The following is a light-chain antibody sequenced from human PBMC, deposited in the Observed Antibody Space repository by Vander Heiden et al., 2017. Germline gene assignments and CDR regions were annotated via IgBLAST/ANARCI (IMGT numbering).Light chain of an antibody. CDR2: GKN. Sequence: SSELTQAPAVSVALGQTVRITCQGDSLRSYYASWYQQKPGQAPVLVIYGKNNRPSGIPDRFSGSSSGNTAYLTITGAQAEDEADYYCDSRDSSGNHLEVFGGGTKLTVL. CDR1: SLRSYY. J-gene: IGLJ2*01. CDR3: DSRDSSGNHLEV. V-gene: IGLV3-19*01.